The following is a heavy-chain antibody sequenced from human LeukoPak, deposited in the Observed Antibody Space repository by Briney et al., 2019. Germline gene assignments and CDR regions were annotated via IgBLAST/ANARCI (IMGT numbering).Heavy chain of an antibody. D-gene: IGHD1-26*01. V-gene: IGHV3-74*01. CDR3: ARVMGGVGATRDYYYYYYMDV. CDR2: ISSDGSKI. CDR1: GFTLSSYW. Sequence: GGSLRLSCVASGFTLSSYWMYWVRQVPGEGLVWVSVISSDGSKINYADSVKGRFTISRDSAKNTLYLQMNSLRAEDTAVYYCARVMGGVGATRDYYYYYYMDVWGKGTTVTVPS. J-gene: IGHJ6*03.